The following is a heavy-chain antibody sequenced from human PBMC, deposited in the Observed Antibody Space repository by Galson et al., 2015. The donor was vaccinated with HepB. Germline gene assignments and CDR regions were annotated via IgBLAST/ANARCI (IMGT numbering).Heavy chain of an antibody. V-gene: IGHV6-1*01. CDR3: ARSSRWVPATAGVYFDY. D-gene: IGHD2-2*01. CDR2: TYYRSKWYN. Sequence: CAISGDSVSSNSAAWNWIRQSPSRGLEWLGRTYYRSKWYNDYAVSVKSRITINPDTSKNQFSLQLNSVTPEDTAVYYCARSSRWVPATAGVYFDYWGQGTLVTVSS. CDR1: GDSVSSNSAA. J-gene: IGHJ4*02.